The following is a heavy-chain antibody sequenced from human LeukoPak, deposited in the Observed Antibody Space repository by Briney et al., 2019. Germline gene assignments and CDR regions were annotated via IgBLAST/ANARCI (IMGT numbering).Heavy chain of an antibody. D-gene: IGHD4-17*01. Sequence: GGSLRLSCAASGFTFGSYAISWVRQAPGKGLEWVSAISGSGGSTYYADSVKGRFTISRDNSKNTLYLQMNSLRAEDTAVYYCAKGFYGDYVPLVYWGQGTLVTVSS. CDR3: AKGFYGDYVPLVY. V-gene: IGHV3-23*01. CDR2: ISGSGGST. CDR1: GFTFGSYA. J-gene: IGHJ4*02.